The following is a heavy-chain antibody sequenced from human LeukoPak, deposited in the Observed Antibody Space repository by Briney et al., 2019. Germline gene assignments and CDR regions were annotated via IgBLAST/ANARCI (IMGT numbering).Heavy chain of an antibody. CDR3: TTGTYSGSYYDY. D-gene: IGHD1-26*01. CDR2: IKSKTDGGTT. CDR1: GFTFSNAW. Sequence: GSLRLSCAASGFTFSNAWMSWVRQAPGKGLEWVGRIKSKTDGGTTDYAAPVKGRFTISRDDSKNTLYLQMNSLKTEDTAVYYCTTGTYSGSYYDYWGQGTLVTVSS. V-gene: IGHV3-15*01. J-gene: IGHJ4*02.